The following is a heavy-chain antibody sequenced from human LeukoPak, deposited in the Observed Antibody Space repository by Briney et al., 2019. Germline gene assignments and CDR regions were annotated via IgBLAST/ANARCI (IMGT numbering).Heavy chain of an antibody. D-gene: IGHD6-19*01. CDR1: GFTFNTYA. CDR3: AKYTAYSTGWPSY. J-gene: IGHJ4*02. Sequence: GGSLRLSCAASGFTFNTYAMSWVRQAPGKGLEWVSTISGSGGSTYYADSVKGRFTISRDNSKNTLYLQTNSLRAEDTAVYYCAKYTAYSTGWPSYWGQGTLVTVS. CDR2: ISGSGGST. V-gene: IGHV3-23*01.